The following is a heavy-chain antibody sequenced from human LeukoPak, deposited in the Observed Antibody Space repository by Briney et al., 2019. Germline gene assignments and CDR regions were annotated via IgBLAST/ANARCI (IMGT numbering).Heavy chain of an antibody. J-gene: IGHJ6*02. CDR1: GFTFSSYS. CDR3: ASPYDSSGYPPIYYYYYGMDV. D-gene: IGHD3-22*01. V-gene: IGHV3-21*01. Sequence: GGSLRLSCAASGFTFSSYSMNWVRQAPGKGLEWVSSISSSSSYIYYADSVKRRFTISRDNAKNSLYLQMNSLRAEDTAVYYCASPYDSSGYPPIYYYYYGMDVWGQGTTVTVSS. CDR2: ISSSSSYI.